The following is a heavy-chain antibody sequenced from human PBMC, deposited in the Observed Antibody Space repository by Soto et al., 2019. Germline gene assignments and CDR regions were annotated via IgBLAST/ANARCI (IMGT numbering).Heavy chain of an antibody. CDR3: VRVPYDSGVVDF. V-gene: IGHV3-53*01. J-gene: IGHJ4*02. Sequence: QLVESGGGLFQAGGSTRLSCLVSGFTVGRYDMAWVRQAPGKGLEWASIIQSGGATYYPDSAQGRFTISRDNSKNTVYLQMNSLRVEDTGVYSCVRVPYDSGVVDFWGQGSLITVS. CDR2: IQSGGAT. CDR1: GFTVGRYD. D-gene: IGHD5-12*01.